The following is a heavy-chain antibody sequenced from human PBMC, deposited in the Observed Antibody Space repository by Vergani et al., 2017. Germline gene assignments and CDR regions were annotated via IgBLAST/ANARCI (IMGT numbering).Heavy chain of an antibody. Sequence: VQLVESGGGLVPPGRSLRLSCAASGFSFGDYAMTWVRQAPGKGLEWIGEINHSGSTNYNPSLKSRVTISVDTSKNQFSLKLSSVTAADTAVYYCARPAYSSSSRRYYYYMDVWGKGTTVTVYS. D-gene: IGHD6-6*01. V-gene: IGHV4-34*01. CDR2: INHSGST. CDR3: ARPAYSSSSRRYYYYMDV. CDR1: GFSFGDYA. J-gene: IGHJ6*03.